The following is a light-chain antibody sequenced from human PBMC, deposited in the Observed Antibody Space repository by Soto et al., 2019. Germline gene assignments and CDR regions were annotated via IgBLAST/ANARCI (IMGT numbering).Light chain of an antibody. CDR1: SSNIGAGYD. CDR2: GNS. J-gene: IGLJ2*01. CDR3: QSYDSSLSGSV. Sequence: QSVLTQPPSVSGAPGQRVTISCTGSSSNIGAGYDVHWYQQLPGTAPKLLIYGNSNRPSGVPDRFSGSKSGTSASLAITGLQPEDAADYYCQSYDSSLSGSVFGGGTKLTVL. V-gene: IGLV1-40*01.